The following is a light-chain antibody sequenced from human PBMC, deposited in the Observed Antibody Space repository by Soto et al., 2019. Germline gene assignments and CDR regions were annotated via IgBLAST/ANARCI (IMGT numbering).Light chain of an antibody. J-gene: IGLJ1*01. CDR2: DVS. Sequence: QSVLTQPASVSGSPGQSIAISCTGTSSDAGAFNYVSWYQQHPGKAPKFMIFDVSSRPSGVSDRFSGSKSGNTASLTISGLQTEDEADYYCASYTTSSTYVFGTGTKLTVL. CDR3: ASYTTSSTYV. CDR1: SSDAGAFNY. V-gene: IGLV2-14*03.